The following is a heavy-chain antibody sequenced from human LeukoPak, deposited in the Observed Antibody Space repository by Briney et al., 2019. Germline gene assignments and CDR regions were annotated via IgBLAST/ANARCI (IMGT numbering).Heavy chain of an antibody. CDR2: MFISGRT. CDR3: ARDGGWGWFDP. Sequence: SETLSLTCTISGGSISSHYWSWLRQSAGKGLEWIGRMFISGRTNYNPSLQSRVTMSLDKSKNQFSLNLNSVTAADTAVHFCARDGGWGWFDPWGRGTPVTVSS. CDR1: GGSISSHY. V-gene: IGHV4-4*07. J-gene: IGHJ5*02. D-gene: IGHD6-19*01.